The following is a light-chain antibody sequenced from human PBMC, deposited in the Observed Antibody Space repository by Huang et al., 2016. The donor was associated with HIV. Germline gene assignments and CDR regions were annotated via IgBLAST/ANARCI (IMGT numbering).Light chain of an antibody. CDR1: QGISSY. V-gene: IGKV1-9*01. CDR3: QQLNSYPRT. CDR2: AAS. Sequence: IQFTQSPSSLSASVGDRVTITCRASQGISSYLAWYQQKPGKAPKRLIYAASTLQSGVPSRFSGSGSGTDFTLTISSLQPEDFATYYCQQLNSYPRTFGQGTKVEIK. J-gene: IGKJ1*01.